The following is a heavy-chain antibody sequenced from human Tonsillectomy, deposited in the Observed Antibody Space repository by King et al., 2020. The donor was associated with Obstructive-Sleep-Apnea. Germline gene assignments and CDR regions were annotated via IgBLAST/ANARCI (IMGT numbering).Heavy chain of an antibody. CDR3: ARGQVPATIGIYYGMDV. Sequence: VQLVESGAEVKKPGASVKVSCKASGYTFTTHDISWVRQAPGQGLEGMGWSSAYNVNTNYAQKLQGRVTMTTDTSTSTAYMELRSLRSDDTAVYYCARGQVPATIGIYYGMDVWGQGTTVTVSS. CDR2: SSAYNVNT. V-gene: IGHV1-18*01. D-gene: IGHD2-2*01. CDR1: GYTFTTHD. J-gene: IGHJ6*02.